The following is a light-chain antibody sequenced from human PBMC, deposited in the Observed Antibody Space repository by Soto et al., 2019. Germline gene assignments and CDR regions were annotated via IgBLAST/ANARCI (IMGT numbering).Light chain of an antibody. V-gene: IGLV2-14*03. CDR2: EVS. CDR3: SSYTTSSTRV. Sequence: QSALTQPASVSGSPGQSITISCTGTSSDVGAYDYVSWYQQHPDKAPKLMIYEVSYRPSGVSNRFSGSKSVNTATLTISGLHAEDEADYYCSSYTTSSTRVFGTGTKLTVL. CDR1: SSDVGAYDY. J-gene: IGLJ1*01.